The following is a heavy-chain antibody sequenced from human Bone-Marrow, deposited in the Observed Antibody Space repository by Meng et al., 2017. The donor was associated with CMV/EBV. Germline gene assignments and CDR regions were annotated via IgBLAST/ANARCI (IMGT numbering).Heavy chain of an antibody. D-gene: IGHD2-2*01. CDR3: AKDLSMGVVPAAAFDY. CDR2: ISGSGGST. CDR1: GFTFSSYA. Sequence: GESLKISCAASGFTFSSYAMSWVRQAPGKGLEWVSAISGSGGSTYYADSVKGRFTISRDNSKNTLYLQMNSLRAEDTAVYYCAKDLSMGVVPAAAFDYWGQGTRVTVSS. V-gene: IGHV3-23*01. J-gene: IGHJ4*02.